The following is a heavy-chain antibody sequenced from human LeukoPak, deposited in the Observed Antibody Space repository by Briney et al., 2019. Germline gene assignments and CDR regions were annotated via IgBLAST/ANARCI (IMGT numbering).Heavy chain of an antibody. CDR2: INPADSYI. CDR3: ARHFSSAWFGY. Sequence: GESLKISCQGSGYSSTNYWIGWVRQKPGKGLEWLGNINPADSYITHSPSFQGQVTFSADKSINTAYLHLTSLEASDTAMYYCARHFSSAWFGYWGQGTLVTVSS. D-gene: IGHD2-2*01. J-gene: IGHJ4*02. CDR1: GYSSTNYW. V-gene: IGHV5-51*01.